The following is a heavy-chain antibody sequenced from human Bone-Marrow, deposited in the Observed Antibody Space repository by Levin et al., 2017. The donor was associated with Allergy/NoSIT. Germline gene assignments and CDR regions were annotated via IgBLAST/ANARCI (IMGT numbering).Heavy chain of an antibody. V-gene: IGHV1-3*01. CDR3: AREVIPRGSSRQWLPLDWFDP. CDR2: INPLNGNT. Sequence: GASVKVSCKASGYSFTHYAIHWVRQAPGQRLEWMGWINPLNGNTKYSQNFQGRVTITKDTSASTVYVALSSLRSEDTAVYNCAREVIPRGSSRQWLPLDWFDPWGQGTLVTVSS. D-gene: IGHD5-12*01. J-gene: IGHJ5*02. CDR1: GYSFTHYA.